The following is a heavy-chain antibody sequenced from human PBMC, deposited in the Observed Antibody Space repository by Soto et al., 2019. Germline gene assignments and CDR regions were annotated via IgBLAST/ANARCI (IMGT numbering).Heavy chain of an antibody. D-gene: IGHD2-15*01. CDR3: AKVVVAAAYVETSPFDL. V-gene: IGHV3-23*04. J-gene: IGHJ4*02. Sequence: EVQLVESGGDLVQPGGSLRLSCAASGFTFSSYAMGWVRQAPGTGLEWVSVIGGGGGDIYLADSVKGRFTISRDNSKSTLFLHMSRLRAEDTGRYYCAKVVVAAAYVETSPFDLGGQGTLVTVSS. CDR1: GFTFSSYA. CDR2: IGGGGGDI.